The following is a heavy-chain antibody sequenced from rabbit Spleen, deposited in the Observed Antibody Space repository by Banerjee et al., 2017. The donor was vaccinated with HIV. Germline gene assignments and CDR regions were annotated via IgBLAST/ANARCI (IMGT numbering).Heavy chain of an antibody. D-gene: IGHD1-1*01. CDR2: INAVTGKA. CDR3: ARDVDTIYFRLGL. V-gene: IGHV1S40*01. CDR1: GFSFSNKAV. J-gene: IGHJ4*01. Sequence: QSLEESGGDLVKPGASLTLTCTASGFSFSNKAVMCWVRQAPGKGLEWIACINAVTGKAVYASWAKGRFTFSKTSSTTVTLQMTSLTAADTATYFCARDVDTIYFRLGLWGPGTLVTVS.